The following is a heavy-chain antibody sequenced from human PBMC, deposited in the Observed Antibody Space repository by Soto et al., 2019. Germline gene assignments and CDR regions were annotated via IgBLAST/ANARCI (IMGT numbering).Heavy chain of an antibody. CDR1: GGSISSYY. CDR3: ARGNVFGYYDSSGYSYYFDY. Sequence: PSETLSLTCTVSGGSISSYYWSWIRQPPGKGLEWIGYIYYSGSTNYNPSLKSRVTISVDTSKNQFSLKLSSVTAADTAVYYCARGNVFGYYDSSGYSYYFDYWGQGTLVTVSS. CDR2: IYYSGST. D-gene: IGHD3-22*01. V-gene: IGHV4-59*01. J-gene: IGHJ4*02.